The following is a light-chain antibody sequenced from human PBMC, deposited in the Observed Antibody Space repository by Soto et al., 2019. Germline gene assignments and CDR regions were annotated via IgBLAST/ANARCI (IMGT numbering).Light chain of an antibody. CDR1: QFVSSR. CDR2: DTS. V-gene: IGKV3-15*01. J-gene: IGKJ5*01. CDR3: QQYGNSIPIT. Sequence: IVVAQAAATLSASPGERVTLSCRASQFVSSRLAWYQQRPGQVPRLLIYDTSTRAPGISARFSGSGSGTEFTLTISRLEPEDFAVYYCQQYGNSIPITFGQGTRLEIK.